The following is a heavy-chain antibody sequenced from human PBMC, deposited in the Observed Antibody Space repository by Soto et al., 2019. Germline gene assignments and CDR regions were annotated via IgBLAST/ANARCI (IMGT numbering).Heavy chain of an antibody. CDR3: ARDGGYSGSY. CDR2: ISAYNGNT. J-gene: IGHJ4*02. V-gene: IGHV1-18*01. D-gene: IGHD1-26*01. CDR1: GYTFTSYG. Sequence: QVQLVQSGAEVKKPGASVKVSCKASGYTFTSYGISWVRQAPGQGLEWMGWISAYNGNTNYAQKLXGXVXMXXATSTNTAYMELRSLRSDDTAVYYWARDGGYSGSYWGQGTLVTVSS.